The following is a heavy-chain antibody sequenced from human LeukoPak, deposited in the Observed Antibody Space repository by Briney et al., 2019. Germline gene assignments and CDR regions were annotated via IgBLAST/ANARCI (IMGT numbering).Heavy chain of an antibody. CDR1: GFTFSSYW. D-gene: IGHD3-10*01. CDR2: IKQDGSEK. J-gene: IGHJ4*02. V-gene: IGHV3-7*01. CDR3: AREKSAMVRGVIITSYYFDY. Sequence: GGSLRLSCAASGFTFSSYWMSWVRQAPGKGLEWVANIKQDGSEKYYVDSVKGRFTISRDNAKNSLYLQMNSLRAEDTAVYYCAREKSAMVRGVIITSYYFDYWGQGTLVTVSS.